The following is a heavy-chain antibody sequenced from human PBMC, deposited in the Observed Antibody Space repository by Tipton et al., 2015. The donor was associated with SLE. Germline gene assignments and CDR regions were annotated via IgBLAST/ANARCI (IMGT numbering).Heavy chain of an antibody. J-gene: IGHJ4*02. CDR1: GFNFRDYY. V-gene: IGHV3-33*06. CDR2: IWYDGSNQ. CDR3: AKDANILTGYSDY. D-gene: IGHD3-9*01. Sequence: SLRLSCAASGFNFRDYYMSWIRQAPGKGLEWVAVIWYDGSNQYYGDSVKGRFTISRDNSKNTVYLQMNSLRVEDTAVYYCAKDANILTGYSDYWGQGTLVTVSS.